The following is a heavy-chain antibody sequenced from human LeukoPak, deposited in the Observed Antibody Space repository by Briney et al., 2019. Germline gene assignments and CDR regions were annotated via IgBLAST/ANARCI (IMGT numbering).Heavy chain of an antibody. CDR3: AKDRDSFGELI. J-gene: IGHJ4*02. Sequence: GGSLRLSCAASGFTFSNSAMYWVRQAPGKGLEYVSVISTDGSRIYYADSVKGRFTISRDNSKNTLYLQMGSLRAEDTAVYYCAKDRDSFGELIWGQGTLVTVSS. D-gene: IGHD3-10*01. V-gene: IGHV3-64*02. CDR2: ISTDGSRI. CDR1: GFTFSNSA.